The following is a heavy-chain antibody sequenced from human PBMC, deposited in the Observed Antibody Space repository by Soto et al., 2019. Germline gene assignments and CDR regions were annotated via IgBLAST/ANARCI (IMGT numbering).Heavy chain of an antibody. D-gene: IGHD1-1*01. CDR1: GFTFSSYA. V-gene: IGHV3-23*01. Sequence: EVQLLESGGGLVQPGGSLRLSCAASGFTFSSYAMSWVRQAPGKGLEWVSVISGGGNRIYYADSVKGRFTISRDNSKNTLYLQMNSLRDGDTAIYYCAKERRLERGDFDYWGQGTLVTVSS. CDR3: AKERRLERGDFDY. J-gene: IGHJ4*02. CDR2: ISGGGNRI.